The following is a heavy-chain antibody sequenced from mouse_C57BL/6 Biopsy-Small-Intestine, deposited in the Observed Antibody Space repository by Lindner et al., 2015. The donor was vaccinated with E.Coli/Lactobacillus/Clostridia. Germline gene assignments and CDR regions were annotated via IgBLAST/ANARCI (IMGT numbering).Heavy chain of an antibody. Sequence: VQLQESGGGLVKPGGSLKLSCAASGFTFSSYGMSWVRQTPDKRLEWVATISDGGSYTYYPDNVKGRFTISRDNAKNNLYLQMSHLKSEDTAMYYCARGLLRPAWFAYWGQGTLVTVSA. J-gene: IGHJ3*01. D-gene: IGHD1-2*01. CDR3: ARGLLRPAWFAY. CDR2: ISDGGSYT. CDR1: GFTFSSYG. V-gene: IGHV5-4*01.